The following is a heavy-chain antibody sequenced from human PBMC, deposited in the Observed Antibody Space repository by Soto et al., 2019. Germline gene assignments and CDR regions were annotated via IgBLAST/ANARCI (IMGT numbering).Heavy chain of an antibody. J-gene: IGHJ4*02. CDR3: AKDLASYYDSSGYPDY. CDR2: ISYDGSNK. D-gene: IGHD3-22*01. Sequence: QVQLVESGGGVVQPGRSLRLSCAASGFTFSSYGMHWVRQAPGKGLEWVAVISYDGSNKYYADSVKGRFTISRDNSKKQLCLQMNSLRAEDTAVYYCAKDLASYYDSSGYPDYWGQGTLVTVSS. CDR1: GFTFSSYG. V-gene: IGHV3-30*18.